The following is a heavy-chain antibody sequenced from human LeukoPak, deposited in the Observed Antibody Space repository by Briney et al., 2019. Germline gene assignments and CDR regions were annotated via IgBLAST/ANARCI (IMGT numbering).Heavy chain of an antibody. V-gene: IGHV3-21*01. D-gene: IGHD3-10*01. CDR1: GFTFSSYS. J-gene: IGHJ4*02. CDR3: ARAGFTFSDYFGSFFDY. CDR2: ISSSSHYI. Sequence: GGSLRLSCAASGFTFSSYSLNWVRQAPGMGLEWVSSISSSSHYIYYADSVKGRFTISRDNAKNSLYLQMNSLRAEDTAVYYCARAGFTFSDYFGSFFDYWGQGTLVTVSS.